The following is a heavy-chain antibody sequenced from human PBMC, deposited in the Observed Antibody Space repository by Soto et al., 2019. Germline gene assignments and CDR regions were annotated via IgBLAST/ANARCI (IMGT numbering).Heavy chain of an antibody. CDR2: IYPGDSDT. Sequence: PGGSLKISWKGSGYIFTNYWIVWVRQMPGKGLEWMGTIYPGDSDTRYSPSFQGQVTISADKSISTAYLQWSSLKASDTAMYYCATVPGMDGMDVWGQGTTVTV. CDR1: GYIFTNYW. V-gene: IGHV5-51*01. CDR3: ATVPGMDGMDV. J-gene: IGHJ6*02. D-gene: IGHD6-13*01.